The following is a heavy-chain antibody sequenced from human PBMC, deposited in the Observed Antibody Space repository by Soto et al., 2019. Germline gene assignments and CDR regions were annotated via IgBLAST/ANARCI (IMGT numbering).Heavy chain of an antibody. CDR1: GYSFTSYW. V-gene: IGHV5-10-1*01. Sequence: GESLKISCKGSGYSFTSYWISWVRQMPGKGLEWMGRIDPSDSYTNYSPSFQGHVTISADKSISTAYLQWSSLKASDTAMYYCARAYCGGDCYSGWFDPWGQGTLVTVSS. D-gene: IGHD2-21*02. CDR2: IDPSDSYT. CDR3: ARAYCGGDCYSGWFDP. J-gene: IGHJ5*02.